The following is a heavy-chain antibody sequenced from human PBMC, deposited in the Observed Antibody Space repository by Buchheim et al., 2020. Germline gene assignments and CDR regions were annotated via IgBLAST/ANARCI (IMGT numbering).Heavy chain of an antibody. CDR3: ARDEGNYYYGMDV. V-gene: IGHV1-2*04. CDR1: GYTFTGYY. CDR2: INPNSGGT. J-gene: IGHJ6*02. Sequence: QVQLVQSGAEVKKPGASVKVSCKASGYTFTGYYMHWVRQAPGQGLEWMGWINPNSGGTNYAQQFQGWVTMTRDTLISTAYMELSRLRSDDTAVYYCARDEGNYYYGMDVWGQGTT.